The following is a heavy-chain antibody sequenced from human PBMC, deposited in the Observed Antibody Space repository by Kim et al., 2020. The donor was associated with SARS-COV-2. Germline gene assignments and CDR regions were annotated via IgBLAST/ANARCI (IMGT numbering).Heavy chain of an antibody. Sequence: GGSLRLSCAASGFTFSDYYMSCIRQAPGKGLEWVSYISSSSSYTNYADSVKGRFTISRDNAKNSLYLQMNSLRAEDTAVYYCARISKLWFGEYYYGMDVWGQGTTVTVSS. CDR1: GFTFSDYY. V-gene: IGHV3-11*06. J-gene: IGHJ6*02. CDR2: ISSSSSYT. D-gene: IGHD3-10*01. CDR3: ARISKLWFGEYYYGMDV.